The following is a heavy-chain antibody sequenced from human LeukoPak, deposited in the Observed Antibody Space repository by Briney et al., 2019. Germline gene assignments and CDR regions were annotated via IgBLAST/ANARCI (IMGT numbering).Heavy chain of an antibody. CDR2: ISSGRTYT. D-gene: IGHD6-13*01. CDR1: GFTCSSFN. Sequence: GGSLSRSCAAYGFTCSSFNMNWVRQAPGKGLEWVSSISSGRTYTYYADSVKGRFTISRENTTNSLFLQMNSLRAEDTAIYYCARGDRSAVFDYWGQGSLVTVSS. CDR3: ARGDRSAVFDY. V-gene: IGHV3-21*01. J-gene: IGHJ4*02.